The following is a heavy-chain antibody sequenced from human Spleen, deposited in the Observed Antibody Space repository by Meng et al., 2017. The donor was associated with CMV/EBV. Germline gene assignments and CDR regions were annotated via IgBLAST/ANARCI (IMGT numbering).Heavy chain of an antibody. J-gene: IGHJ4*02. V-gene: IGHV3-53*01. CDR2: IYSGGST. CDR1: GFTVSSNY. Sequence: GGSLRLSCAASGFTVSSNYMSWVRQAPGKGLEWVSVIYSGGSTYYADSVRGRFTISRDNSKNMYLQMNSLRTEDTAIYYCAKGPMVQGVLDYWGQGTLVTVSS. CDR3: AKGPMVQGVLDY. D-gene: IGHD3-10*01.